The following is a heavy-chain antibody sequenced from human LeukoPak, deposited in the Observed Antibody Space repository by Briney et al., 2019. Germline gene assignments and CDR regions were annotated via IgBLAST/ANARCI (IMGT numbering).Heavy chain of an antibody. CDR1: GYTFTGYY. D-gene: IGHD6-19*01. J-gene: IGHJ5*02. Sequence: ASVKVSCKASGYTFTGYYMHWVRQAPGQGLEWMGWINPNSGGTNYAQKFQGRVTMTRGTSISTAYMELSRLRSEDTAVYYCARAGSGRSGWYGNWFDPWGQGTLVTVSS. V-gene: IGHV1-2*02. CDR3: ARAGSGRSGWYGNWFDP. CDR2: INPNSGGT.